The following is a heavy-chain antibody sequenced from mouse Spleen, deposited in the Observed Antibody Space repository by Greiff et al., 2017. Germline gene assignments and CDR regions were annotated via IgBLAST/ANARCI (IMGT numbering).Heavy chain of an antibody. V-gene: IGHV5-17*01. CDR1: GFTFSDYE. Sequence: VQLRESGGGLVKPGGSLKLSCAASGFTFSDYEMHWVRQAPEKGLEWVAYISSGSSTIYYADTVKGRFTISRDNAKNTLILQMTSLRSEDTAMYYCARDGPNYYGSSFYFDYWGQGTTLTVSS. J-gene: IGHJ2*01. CDR3: ARDGPNYYGSSFYFDY. D-gene: IGHD1-1*01. CDR2: ISSGSSTI.